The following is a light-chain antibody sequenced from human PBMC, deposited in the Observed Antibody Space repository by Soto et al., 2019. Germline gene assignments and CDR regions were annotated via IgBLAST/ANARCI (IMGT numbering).Light chain of an antibody. Sequence: QLVLTQSPSASASLGASVKLTCTLSSGHSSYAIAWHQQQPEKGPRYLMKLDSDGSHTKGDAIPDRFSGSSSGAERYLTISSLQYEDEDDYYCQTWGTGIHVVFGGGTKVTVL. CDR3: QTWGTGIHVV. CDR1: SGHSSYA. V-gene: IGLV4-69*01. CDR2: LDSDGSH. J-gene: IGLJ2*01.